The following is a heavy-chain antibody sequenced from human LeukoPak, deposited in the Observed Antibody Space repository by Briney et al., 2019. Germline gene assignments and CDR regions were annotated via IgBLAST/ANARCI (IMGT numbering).Heavy chain of an antibody. V-gene: IGHV3-30-3*01. Sequence: GGSLRLSCAASGFTFSSYAMHWVRQAPGKGLEWVAVISYDGSNKYYADSVKGRFTISRDNAKNSLYLQMNSLRAEDTAVYYCARDKPNMAGPRNGMDVWGQGTTVTVSS. J-gene: IGHJ6*02. CDR3: ARDKPNMAGPRNGMDV. CDR1: GFTFSSYA. CDR2: ISYDGSNK. D-gene: IGHD6-19*01.